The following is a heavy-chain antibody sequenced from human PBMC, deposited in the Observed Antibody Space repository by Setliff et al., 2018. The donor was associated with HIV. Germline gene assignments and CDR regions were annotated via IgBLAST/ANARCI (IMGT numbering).Heavy chain of an antibody. J-gene: IGHJ6*03. Sequence: SETLSLTCTVSGGSISSSSYYWGWIRQPPGKGLEWIGSIYYSGSTYYNPSLKSRVTISVDTSKNQFSLKLSSVTAAGTAVYYCVRENSGSYPDFSFYMDVWGKGTTVTAP. CDR3: VRENSGSYPDFSFYMDV. CDR1: GGSISSSSYY. CDR2: IYYSGST. D-gene: IGHD1-26*01. V-gene: IGHV4-39*07.